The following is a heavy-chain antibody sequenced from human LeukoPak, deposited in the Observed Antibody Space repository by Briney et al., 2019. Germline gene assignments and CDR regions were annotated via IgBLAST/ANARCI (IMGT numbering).Heavy chain of an antibody. Sequence: SGGSLRLSCAASGFTFSRYSMNWVRQAPGKGLEWVANIKQDGSEKYYVDSVKGRFTISRDNAKNSLYLQMNSLRAEDTAVYYCARSAKRDFWSGYSGTFDYWGQGTLVTVSS. CDR2: IKQDGSEK. D-gene: IGHD3-3*01. CDR3: ARSAKRDFWSGYSGTFDY. CDR1: GFTFSRYS. J-gene: IGHJ4*02. V-gene: IGHV3-7*03.